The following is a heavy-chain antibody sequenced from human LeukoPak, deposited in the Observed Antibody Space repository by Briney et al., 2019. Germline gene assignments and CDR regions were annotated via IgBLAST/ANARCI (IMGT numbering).Heavy chain of an antibody. Sequence: GGSLRLSCAASGFTFDDYAMHWVRQAPGKGLEWVSGISWNSGSIGYADSVKGRFTISRDNAKNSLYLQMNSLRAEGTALYYCAKDWNGYDILTGFQHWGQGTLVTVSS. V-gene: IGHV3-9*01. CDR3: AKDWNGYDILTGFQH. D-gene: IGHD3-9*01. CDR1: GFTFDDYA. J-gene: IGHJ1*01. CDR2: ISWNSGSI.